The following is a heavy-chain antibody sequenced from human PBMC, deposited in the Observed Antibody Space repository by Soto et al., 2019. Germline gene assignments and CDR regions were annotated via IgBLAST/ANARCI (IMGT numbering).Heavy chain of an antibody. D-gene: IGHD3-16*01. CDR1: GYTLTELS. J-gene: IGHJ6*03. CDR3: ASRGYYYYYYYMDV. V-gene: IGHV1-24*01. CDR2: FDPEDGET. Sequence: GASVKVSCKVSGYTLTELSMHWVRQAPGKGLEWMGGFDPEDGETIYAQRFQGRVTMTEDTSTDTAYMELSSLRSEDTAVYYCASRGYYYYYYYMDVWGKGTTVTVSS.